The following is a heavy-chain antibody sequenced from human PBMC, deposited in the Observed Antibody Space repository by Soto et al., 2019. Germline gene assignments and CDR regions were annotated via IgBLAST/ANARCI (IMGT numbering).Heavy chain of an antibody. Sequence: SETLSLTCAVSGGSISSGGYSWSWIRQPPGKGLEWIGSIYHSGSTYYNPSLKSRVTISVDRSKNQFSLKLSSVTAADTAVYYCARGHLYPSFYGSGSFDYWGQGTLVTSPQ. V-gene: IGHV4-30-2*01. J-gene: IGHJ4*02. CDR1: GGSISSGGYS. CDR3: ARGHLYPSFYGSGSFDY. CDR2: IYHSGST. D-gene: IGHD3-10*01.